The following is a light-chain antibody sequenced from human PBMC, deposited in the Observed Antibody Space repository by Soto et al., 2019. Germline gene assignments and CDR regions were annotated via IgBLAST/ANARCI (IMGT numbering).Light chain of an antibody. J-gene: IGKJ5*01. Sequence: DVRMTQSPSSLSASVGDTITITCRASRTINTYLNWFQQKPGEPPRLLIYGASTLHDGVPSRFSGSGSGADFTLTISRLHPEDFVIYYCQQSYSTPGITFGQGTRLEIK. CDR3: QQSYSTPGIT. CDR1: RTINTY. V-gene: IGKV1-39*01. CDR2: GAS.